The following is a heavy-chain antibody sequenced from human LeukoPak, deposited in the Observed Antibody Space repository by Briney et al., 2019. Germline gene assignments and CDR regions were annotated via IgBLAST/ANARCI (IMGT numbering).Heavy chain of an antibody. CDR2: IYHSGST. V-gene: IGHV4-34*01. D-gene: IGHD3-22*01. CDR3: ARDQRPNSSGYYPFDL. J-gene: IGHJ2*01. Sequence: SETLSLTCAVYGGSFSGYYWSWIRQPPGKGLEWIGSIYHSGSTYYNPSLKSRVTISVDTSKNQFSLKLSSVTAADTAVYYCARDQRPNSSGYYPFDLWGRGTLVTVSS. CDR1: GGSFSGYY.